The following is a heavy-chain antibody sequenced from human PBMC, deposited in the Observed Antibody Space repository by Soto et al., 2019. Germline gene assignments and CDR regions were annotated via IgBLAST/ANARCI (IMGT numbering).Heavy chain of an antibody. V-gene: IGHV2-70*01. CDR3: ARSRAAAGNNWFDP. CDR1: GFSLSTSGMC. CDR2: IDWDDDK. D-gene: IGHD6-13*01. J-gene: IGHJ5*02. Sequence: GPTLVNPTHTLTLTCPFSGFSLSTSGMCVSWIRERPGKALEWLALIDWDDDKYYSTSLKTRLTISKDTSKNQVVLTMTNMDPVDTATYYCARSRAAAGNNWFDPWGQGTLVTVSS.